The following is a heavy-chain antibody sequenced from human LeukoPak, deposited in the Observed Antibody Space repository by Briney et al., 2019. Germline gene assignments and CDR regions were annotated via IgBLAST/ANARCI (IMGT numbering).Heavy chain of an antibody. J-gene: IGHJ3*02. D-gene: IGHD3-22*01. CDR3: ATPKYYYDSSGYPGDSFDI. V-gene: IGHV1-18*01. Sequence: ASVKVSCKASGYTFTSYGISWVRQAPGQGLEWMGWISAYNGNTNYAQKLQGRVTMTTDTSTSTAYIDLRSLRSDDTAVYYCATPKYYYDSSGYPGDSFDIWGQGTMVTVSS. CDR2: ISAYNGNT. CDR1: GYTFTSYG.